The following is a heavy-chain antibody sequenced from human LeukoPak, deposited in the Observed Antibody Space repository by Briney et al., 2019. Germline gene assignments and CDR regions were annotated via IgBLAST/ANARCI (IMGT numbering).Heavy chain of an antibody. D-gene: IGHD3-22*01. V-gene: IGHV1-2*02. CDR1: GYTFTGYY. Sequence: ASVKVSCKASGYTFTGYYMHWVQQAPGQGLEWMGWINPNSGGTNYAQKFQGRVTMTRDTSISTAYMELSRLRSEDTAVYYCATTPMIVVVISLYYFDYWGQGTLVTVSS. CDR3: ATTPMIVVVISLYYFDY. J-gene: IGHJ4*02. CDR2: INPNSGGT.